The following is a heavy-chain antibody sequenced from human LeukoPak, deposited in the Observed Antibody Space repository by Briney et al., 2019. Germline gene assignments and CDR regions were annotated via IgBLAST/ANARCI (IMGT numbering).Heavy chain of an antibody. V-gene: IGHV4-4*02. D-gene: IGHD1-1*01. CDR2: IYNPGTT. Sequence: NPSGTLSLTCAVSGGSISSDSWYSWVRQPPGKGLEWIGEIYNPGTTNYNPSLKSRVIISIDKSKNQFSVSLSPVAAADTSVYYCATATPYKLDYWGQGTLVTVSS. CDR3: ATATPYKLDY. J-gene: IGHJ4*02. CDR1: GGSISSDSW.